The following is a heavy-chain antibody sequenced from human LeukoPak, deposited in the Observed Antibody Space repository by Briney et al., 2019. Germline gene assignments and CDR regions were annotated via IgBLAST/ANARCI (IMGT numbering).Heavy chain of an antibody. V-gene: IGHV3-53*01. CDR1: GLIVSSSY. D-gene: IGHD4-17*01. J-gene: IGHJ4*02. CDR2: IYSGGGA. Sequence: GGSLRLSCAASGLIVSSSYMSWVRQAPGKGLEWVSVIYSGGGAYHADSVKGRFTISRDNSKNMLYLQMNSLRAEDTAVYYRTRFRYTVYYFDYWGQGALVTVSS. CDR3: TRFRYTVYYFDY.